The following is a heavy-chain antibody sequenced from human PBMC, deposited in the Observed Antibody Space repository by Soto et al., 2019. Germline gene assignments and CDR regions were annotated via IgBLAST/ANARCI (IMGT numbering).Heavy chain of an antibody. CDR3: ARSSSSHYYFCGMDV. V-gene: IGHV5-51*01. D-gene: IGHD6-19*01. J-gene: IGHJ6*02. Sequence: GESLKISCKGSGYSFTTYWIGWVRQMPGKGLEWMGIIYPGDSDTRYSPSFQGQVTISADKSISTAYLQWSSLKASDTAMYYCARSSSSHYYFCGMDVWGQGTTVTVSS. CDR2: IYPGDSDT. CDR1: GYSFTTYW.